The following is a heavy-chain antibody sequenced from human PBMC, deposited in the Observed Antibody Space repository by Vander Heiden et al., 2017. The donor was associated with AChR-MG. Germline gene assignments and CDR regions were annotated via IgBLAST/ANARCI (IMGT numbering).Heavy chain of an antibody. CDR1: GGSFSGYY. CDR2: INHSGST. V-gene: IGHV4-34*01. CDR3: ARGRYCSGGSCYVIVDY. Sequence: QVQLQQWGAGLLKPSETLSLTCAVSGGSFSGYYWSWIRQPPGKGLEWIGEINHSGSTNYKPSLKRRVTISVDTSKNQFSLKLSSVTAADTAVYYCARGRYCSGGSCYVIVDYWGQGTLVTVSS. D-gene: IGHD2-15*01. J-gene: IGHJ4*02.